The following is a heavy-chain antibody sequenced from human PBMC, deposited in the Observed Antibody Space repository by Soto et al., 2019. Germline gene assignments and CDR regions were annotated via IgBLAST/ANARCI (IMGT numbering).Heavy chain of an antibody. Sequence: SETLSLTCTVSGGSISSSSYYWGWIRQPPGKGLEWIGSIYYSGSTYYNPSLKSRVTISVDTSKNQFSLKLSSVTAADTAVYYCARHATLNYYDSSGYFFDYWGQGTLVTVSS. J-gene: IGHJ4*02. CDR1: GGSISSSSYY. V-gene: IGHV4-39*01. CDR2: IYYSGST. CDR3: ARHATLNYYDSSGYFFDY. D-gene: IGHD3-22*01.